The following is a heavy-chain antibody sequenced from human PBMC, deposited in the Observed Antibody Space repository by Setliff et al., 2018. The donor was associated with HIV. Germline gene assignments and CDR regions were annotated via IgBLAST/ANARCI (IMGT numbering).Heavy chain of an antibody. CDR3: ARGADHFDTSGYYSFFDP. J-gene: IGHJ5*02. CDR2: ISPDIGDT. CDR1: GHTFNDNY. Sequence: GASVKVSCKASGHTFNDNYIHWVRQAPGQGLEWMGRISPDIGDTNYAQMFHGRVTMTRDTSISTAYMGLSSLKSDDTAVYYCARGADHFDTSGYYSFFDPWGQGTLVTVSS. D-gene: IGHD3-22*01. V-gene: IGHV1-2*06.